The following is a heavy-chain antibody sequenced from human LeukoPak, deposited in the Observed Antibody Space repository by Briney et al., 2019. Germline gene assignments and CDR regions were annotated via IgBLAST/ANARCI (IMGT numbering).Heavy chain of an antibody. Sequence: PGGSLRLSCAASGSTFDDYAMHWVRQAPGKGLEWVSGISWNSGSIGYADSVKGRFTISRDNAKNSLYLQMNSLRAEDMALYYCAKDMFRDGYNSYFDYWGQGTLVTVSS. CDR2: ISWNSGSI. D-gene: IGHD5-24*01. CDR1: GSTFDDYA. J-gene: IGHJ4*02. CDR3: AKDMFRDGYNSYFDY. V-gene: IGHV3-9*03.